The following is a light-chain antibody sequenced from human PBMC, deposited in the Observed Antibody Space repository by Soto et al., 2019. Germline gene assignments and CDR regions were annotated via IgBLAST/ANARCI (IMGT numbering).Light chain of an antibody. CDR1: LSLSVSY. CDR2: STS. V-gene: IGKV3-20*01. J-gene: IGKJ1*01. Sequence: EIVLTQSPGTLSLSPGDRATLSCRASLSLSVSYIAWYQQKPGQAPRLLIYSTSTRAAGIPDRFTGRGSGTHFTLAISRLEPEDFAVYYCHQFGDSPQTFGQGTTLEV. CDR3: HQFGDSPQT.